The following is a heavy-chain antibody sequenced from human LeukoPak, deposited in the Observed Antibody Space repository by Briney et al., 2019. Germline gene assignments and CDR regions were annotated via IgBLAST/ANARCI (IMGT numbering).Heavy chain of an antibody. D-gene: IGHD5-18*01. Sequence: RGSLRLSCAASGFTVSSNYISWVRQAPGKGLEWVSVIYSGGSTYYADSVKGRFTISRDNSKNTLYLQMNSLRAEDTAVYYCARGGYSYGPQAYWGQGTLVTVSS. CDR1: GFTVSSNY. CDR3: ARGGYSYGPQAY. V-gene: IGHV3-53*01. J-gene: IGHJ4*02. CDR2: IYSGGST.